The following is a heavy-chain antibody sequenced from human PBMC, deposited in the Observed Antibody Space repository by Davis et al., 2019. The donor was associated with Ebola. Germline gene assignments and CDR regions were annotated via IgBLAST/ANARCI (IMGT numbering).Heavy chain of an antibody. CDR3: AKVRLPRTSVGLDY. CDR1: GYSFISYW. Sequence: GEPLKISCTGSGYSFISYWIGWVRQMPGKGLEWMGIIFPGDSDTRYSPSFQGHVTISADKSISTAYLQWSSLQASDTAMYYCAKVRLPRTSVGLDYWGQGTLVTVSS. V-gene: IGHV5-51*01. D-gene: IGHD2/OR15-2a*01. CDR2: IFPGDSDT. J-gene: IGHJ4*02.